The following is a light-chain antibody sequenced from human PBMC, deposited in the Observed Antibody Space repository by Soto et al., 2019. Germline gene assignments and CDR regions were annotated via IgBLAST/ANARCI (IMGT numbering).Light chain of an antibody. Sequence: DFVMTQTPLSSPVTLGQPASISCRSSXXXVHXXGXSFLSWLHQRPGQPPRLLIYMISNRFSGVPDRFSGSGAGTDFTLKISRVEPEDVGVYYCMQATQPYTFGQGTKLEIK. CDR2: MIS. J-gene: IGKJ2*01. CDR3: MQATQPYT. CDR1: XXXVHXXGXSF. V-gene: IGKV2-24*01.